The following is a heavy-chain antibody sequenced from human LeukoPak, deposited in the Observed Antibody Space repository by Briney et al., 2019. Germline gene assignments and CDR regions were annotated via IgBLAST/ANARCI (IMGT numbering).Heavy chain of an antibody. CDR2: ISGSGTST. CDR1: GFPFSTYA. CDR3: AKSRSTSNNWFEP. Sequence: GGSLRLSCAASGFPFSTYAMNWVRQAAGKGLEWVSGISGSGTSTSYADSVKGRFTISRDNSKNTLYLQMNSLRAEDTAVYYCAKSRSTSNNWFEPWGQGTLVTVSS. V-gene: IGHV3-23*01. J-gene: IGHJ5*02. D-gene: IGHD2-2*01.